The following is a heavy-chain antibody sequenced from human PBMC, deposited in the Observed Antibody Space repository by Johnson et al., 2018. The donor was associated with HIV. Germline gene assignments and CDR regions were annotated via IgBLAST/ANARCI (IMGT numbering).Heavy chain of an antibody. CDR3: ARDGPYSGYDENAFDI. Sequence: QVQLVESGGGLVKPGGSLRLSCAASGFTFSDYYMSWIRQAPGKGLEWVAVISYDGSNKYYADSVKGRFTISRDNSKNTLYLQMNSLRAEDTALYYCARDGPYSGYDENAFDIWGQGTMVTVSS. V-gene: IGHV3-30*03. J-gene: IGHJ3*02. CDR1: GFTFSDYY. CDR2: ISYDGSNK. D-gene: IGHD5-12*01.